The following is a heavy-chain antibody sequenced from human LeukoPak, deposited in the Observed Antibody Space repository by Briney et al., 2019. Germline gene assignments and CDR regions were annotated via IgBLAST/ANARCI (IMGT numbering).Heavy chain of an antibody. Sequence: ASVKVSCKASGYIFTDYYMYWVRQAPGQGLEWMGWINPNSGDTKYAQKFQGRVTMTRDTSISTAYMELSRLRSDDTAVYYCARGFYGDYYYYGMDVWGRGTTVTVSS. CDR2: INPNSGDT. J-gene: IGHJ6*02. V-gene: IGHV1-2*02. CDR1: GYIFTDYY. D-gene: IGHD4-17*01. CDR3: ARGFYGDYYYYGMDV.